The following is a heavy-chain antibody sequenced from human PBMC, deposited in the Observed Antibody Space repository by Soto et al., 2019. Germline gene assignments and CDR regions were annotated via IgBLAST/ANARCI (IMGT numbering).Heavy chain of an antibody. J-gene: IGHJ6*02. Sequence: GGSLRLSCAASGFTFSTYAVHWVRQVPGKGLEWMSVISKSGGTKYYADSVKGRSTISRDNSKNTLYLQMNSLRAEDTAVYYCAKDLYGSGSSQVVYYYYGMDVWGQGTTVTVSS. CDR3: AKDLYGSGSSQVVYYYYGMDV. CDR2: ISKSGGTK. V-gene: IGHV3-30*14. D-gene: IGHD3-10*01. CDR1: GFTFSTYA.